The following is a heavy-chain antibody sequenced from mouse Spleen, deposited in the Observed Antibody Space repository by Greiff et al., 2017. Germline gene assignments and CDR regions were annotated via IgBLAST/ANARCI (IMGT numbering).Heavy chain of an antibody. CDR3: ARAGYDYDPYAMDY. Sequence: EVQLVESEGGLVQPGSSMKLSCTASGFTFSDYYMAWVRQVPEKGLEWVANINYDGSSTYYLDSLKSRFIISRDNAKNILYLQMSSLKSEDTATYYCARAGYDYDPYAMDYWGQGTSVTVSS. D-gene: IGHD2-4*01. J-gene: IGHJ4*01. CDR1: GFTFSDYY. CDR2: INYDGSST. V-gene: IGHV5-16*01.